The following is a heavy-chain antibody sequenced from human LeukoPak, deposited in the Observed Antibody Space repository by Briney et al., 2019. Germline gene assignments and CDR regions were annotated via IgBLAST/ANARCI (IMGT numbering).Heavy chain of an antibody. CDR2: VSGSGGNI. J-gene: IGHJ4*02. CDR3: AASLPNIVVVPATKGPFGY. D-gene: IGHD2-2*01. CDR1: GFTFSSYT. V-gene: IGHV3-23*01. Sequence: PGGSLRLSCAASGFTFSSYTMSWVRQAPGKGLEWVSGVSGSGGNIRYADSVKGRFTISRDNSKNTLYLQMNSLRAEDTAVYYCAASLPNIVVVPATKGPFGYWGQGALVTVSS.